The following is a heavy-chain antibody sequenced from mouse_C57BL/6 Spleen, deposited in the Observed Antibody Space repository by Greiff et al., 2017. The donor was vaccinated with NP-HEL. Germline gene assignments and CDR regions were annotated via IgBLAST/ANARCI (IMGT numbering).Heavy chain of an antibody. J-gene: IGHJ3*01. CDR1: GYTFPSYW. D-gene: IGHD1-1*01. CDR3: ARSYYGSSYWFAY. Sequence: VQLQQPGAELVRPGSSVKLSCKASGYTFPSYWMHWVKQRPIQGLEWIGNIDPSDSETHYNQKFKDKATLTVDKSSSTAYMQLSSLTSEDSAVYYCARSYYGSSYWFAYWGQGTLVTVSA. V-gene: IGHV1-52*01. CDR2: IDPSDSET.